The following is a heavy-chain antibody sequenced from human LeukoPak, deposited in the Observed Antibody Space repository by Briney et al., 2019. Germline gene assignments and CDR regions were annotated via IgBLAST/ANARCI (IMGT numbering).Heavy chain of an antibody. Sequence: GESLKISCKGSGYSFTSYWIGWVRQMPGKGLEWVGIIYPGDSDTRYSPSFQGQVTISADKSISTAYLQWSSLKASDTAMYYCARRYCSGGSCYRHDAFDIWGQGTMVTVSS. D-gene: IGHD2-15*01. CDR1: GYSFTSYW. CDR2: IYPGDSDT. J-gene: IGHJ3*02. CDR3: ARRYCSGGSCYRHDAFDI. V-gene: IGHV5-51*01.